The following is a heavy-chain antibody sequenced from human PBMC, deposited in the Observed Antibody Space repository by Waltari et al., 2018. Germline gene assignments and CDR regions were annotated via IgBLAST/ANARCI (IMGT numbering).Heavy chain of an antibody. J-gene: IGHJ5*01. CDR2: IRSSGDST. V-gene: IGHV3-23*04. CDR3: TKKSEASGGRWFDS. D-gene: IGHD6-13*01. Sequence: EVQVVESGGGLVQPGGSLRLSCVASGFTFSNYAMTWVRQAPGKGLEWVSTIRSSGDSTYYADSVEGRFTISRDNSKNTLYLQMHSLRAEDTALYYCTKKSEASGGRWFDSWGQGTLVTVSS. CDR1: GFTFSNYA.